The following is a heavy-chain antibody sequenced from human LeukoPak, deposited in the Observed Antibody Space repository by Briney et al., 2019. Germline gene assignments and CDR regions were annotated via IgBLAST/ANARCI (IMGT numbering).Heavy chain of an antibody. V-gene: IGHV1-2*02. CDR3: ARAGCSSTSCYVSALMGADDYYYYGMDV. Sequence: GASVKVSCKASGYTFTGYYMHWVRQAPGQGLEWMGWINPNSGGTNYAQKFQGRVTMTRDTSISTAYMELSRLRSDDAAVDYCARAGCSSTSCYVSALMGADDYYYYGMDVWGQGTTVTVSS. CDR2: INPNSGGT. J-gene: IGHJ6*02. D-gene: IGHD2-2*01. CDR1: GYTFTGYY.